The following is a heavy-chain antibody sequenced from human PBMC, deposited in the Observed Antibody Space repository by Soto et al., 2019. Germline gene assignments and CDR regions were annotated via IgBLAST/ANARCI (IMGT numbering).Heavy chain of an antibody. CDR1: GYTFTGYY. CDR2: INPNSGGT. J-gene: IGHJ5*02. D-gene: IGHD5-18*01. CDR3: ARDSEDTAMVTGWFDP. Sequence: QVQLVQSGAEVKKPGASVKVSCKASGYTFTGYYMHWVRQAPGQGLEWMGWINPNSGGTNYAQKFQGWVTMTRDTSISTAYMELSRLRSDDTAVYYCARDSEDTAMVTGWFDPWGQGTLVTVSS. V-gene: IGHV1-2*04.